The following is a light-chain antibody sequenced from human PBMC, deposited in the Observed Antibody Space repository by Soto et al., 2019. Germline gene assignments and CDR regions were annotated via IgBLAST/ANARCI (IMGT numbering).Light chain of an antibody. CDR2: AAS. Sequence: DIQMTQSPSSLSASVGDRVTITCRASQSISSYLNWYQQKPGKAPKLLIYAASSLQSGVPSRFSGSGSGTVFPLNITTLQPEVFGTNSYQKRNIPPPSSGGGPKVEIK. V-gene: IGKV1-39*01. CDR1: QSISSY. CDR3: QKRNIPPPS. J-gene: IGKJ4*01.